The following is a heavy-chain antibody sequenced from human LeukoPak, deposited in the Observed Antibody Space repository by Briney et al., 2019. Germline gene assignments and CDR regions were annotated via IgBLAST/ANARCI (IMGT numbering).Heavy chain of an antibody. CDR3: ARFSSSSWYGRYYYYMDV. V-gene: IGHV3-48*03. Sequence: PGGSLRLSCAASGFTFSSYEMNWVRQAPGKGLEWVSYISSSGSTIYYADSVKGRFTISRDNAKNSLYLQMNSLRAEDTAVYYCARFSSSSWYGRYYYYMDVWGKGTTVTISS. D-gene: IGHD6-13*01. CDR1: GFTFSSYE. J-gene: IGHJ6*03. CDR2: ISSSGSTI.